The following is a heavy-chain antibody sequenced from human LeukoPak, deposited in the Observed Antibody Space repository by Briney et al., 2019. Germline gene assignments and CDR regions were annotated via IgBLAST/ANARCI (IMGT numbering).Heavy chain of an antibody. CDR1: GGSISSYY. J-gene: IGHJ3*02. Sequence: SETLSLTCTVSGGSISSYYWSWIRQPPGKGLEWIGYIYYSGSTNYNPSLKSRVTISVDTSKNQFSLKLSSVTAADTAVYYCARDRGFGDYPFFDIRGQGTMVTVSS. CDR2: IYYSGST. V-gene: IGHV4-59*01. CDR3: ARDRGFGDYPFFDI. D-gene: IGHD4-17*01.